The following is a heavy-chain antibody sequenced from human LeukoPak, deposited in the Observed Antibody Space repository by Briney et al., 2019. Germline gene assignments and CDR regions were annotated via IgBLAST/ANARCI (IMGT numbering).Heavy chain of an antibody. J-gene: IGHJ4*02. D-gene: IGHD3-9*01. CDR3: ARATTYDILTGYFDY. CDR2: ISSNSSTI. CDR1: GFTFRSYS. V-gene: IGHV3-48*04. Sequence: PGGSLRLSCAASGFTFRSYSMNWVRQAPGKGLEWVSYISSNSSTIYYADSVKGRFTISRDNAKNSLYLQMNSLRAEDTAVYYCARATTYDILTGYFDYWGQGTLVTVSS.